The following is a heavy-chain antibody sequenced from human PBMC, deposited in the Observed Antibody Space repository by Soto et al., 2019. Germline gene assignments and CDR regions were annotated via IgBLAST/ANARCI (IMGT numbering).Heavy chain of an antibody. V-gene: IGHV3-23*01. CDR1: GFTFTDYA. J-gene: IGHJ3*01. CDR3: AKEGKEAAFDL. CDR2: INNGGTP. Sequence: GGSLRLSCATSGFTFTDYAMSWVRQAPGKGLEWVSAINNGGTPYYTNSVKGRFTISRDSFKKTLSLQMANLGVEDTAIYHCAKEGKEAAFDLWGQGTMVTVS.